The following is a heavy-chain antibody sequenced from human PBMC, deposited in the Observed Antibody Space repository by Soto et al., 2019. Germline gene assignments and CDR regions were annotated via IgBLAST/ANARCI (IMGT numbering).Heavy chain of an antibody. J-gene: IGHJ4*02. CDR3: ASVHYDILTGFYFDS. Sequence: QVQLQESGPGLVKPSETLSLTCTVSVVSINSHYWSWTRQPPGKGLEWIGYIYYSGSTNYHPSLKSRVTISVDTSKNQFSLKLSSVTAADTAVYYCASVHYDILTGFYFDSWGQGTLVTVSS. V-gene: IGHV4-59*08. CDR1: VVSINSHY. CDR2: IYYSGST. D-gene: IGHD3-9*01.